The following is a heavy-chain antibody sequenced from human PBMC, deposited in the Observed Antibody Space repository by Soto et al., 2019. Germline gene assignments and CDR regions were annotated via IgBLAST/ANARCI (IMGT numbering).Heavy chain of an antibody. D-gene: IGHD6-25*01. CDR3: AREAGWQRMVPYD. CDR1: GYTFTSYG. V-gene: IGHV1-18*04. J-gene: IGHJ4*02. Sequence: QVQLVQSGTEVKKPGASVNVSCKAFGYTFTSYGLSWVRQVPGQGLEWLGWSSAFNGDTQYAQTMKGRLTVTTDTSTTTVHMELRSLTPADTAVYYCAREAGWQRMVPYDWGQGTLVTVS. CDR2: SSAFNGDT.